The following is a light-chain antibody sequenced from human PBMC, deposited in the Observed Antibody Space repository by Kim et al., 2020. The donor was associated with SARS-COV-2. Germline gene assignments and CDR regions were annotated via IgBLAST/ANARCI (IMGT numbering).Light chain of an antibody. V-gene: IGLV2-11*01. CDR3: CSYAGSYTFL. CDR1: SSDVGGYNY. CDR2: DVS. J-gene: IGLJ2*01. Sequence: GQSVTISCTGTSSDVGGYNYVSWYQQHPGKAPKLMIYDVSKRPSVVPDRFSGSKSGNTASLTISGLQAEDEADYYCCSYAGSYTFLFGGGTQLTVL.